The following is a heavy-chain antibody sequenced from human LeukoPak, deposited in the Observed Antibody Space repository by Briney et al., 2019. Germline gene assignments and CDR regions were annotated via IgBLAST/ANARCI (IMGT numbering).Heavy chain of an antibody. CDR3: ARSFYSSGWYTPLRWFDT. CDR2: IYYRGTT. D-gene: IGHD6-19*01. CDR1: VSSISSGSHY. Sequence: SATLSLTWVVSVSSISSGSHYWNWIRQSPGRGLEWIGHIYYRGTTNSTASLKSRVTISVDTSMNQFSLRLTSVTAADTAVYFCARSFYSSGWYTPLRWFDTWGQGALVTVSS. V-gene: IGHV4-61*01. J-gene: IGHJ5*02.